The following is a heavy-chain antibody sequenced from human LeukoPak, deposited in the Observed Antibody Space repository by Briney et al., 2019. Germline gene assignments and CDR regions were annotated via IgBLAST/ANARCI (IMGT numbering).Heavy chain of an antibody. CDR3: ARERYCSSTSCSGTLGMDV. V-gene: IGHV1-8*01. CDR2: MNPNSGNT. J-gene: IGHJ6*02. D-gene: IGHD2-2*01. Sequence: ASVKVSCKASGYTFTSYDIIWVRQATGQGLEWMGWMNPNSGNTGYAQKFQGRVTMTRNTSISTAYMELSSLRSEDTAVYYCARERYCSSTSCSGTLGMDVWGQGTTVTVSS. CDR1: GYTFTSYD.